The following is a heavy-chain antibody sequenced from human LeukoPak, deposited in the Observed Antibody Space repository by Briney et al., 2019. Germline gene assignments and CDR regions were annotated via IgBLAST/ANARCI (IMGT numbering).Heavy chain of an antibody. CDR3: ASLSDAFDI. J-gene: IGHJ3*02. CDR2: ISYDGSNK. CDR1: GFTFSSYA. Sequence: GGSLRLSCAASGFTFSSYAMHWVRKAPGKGLEWVAVISYDGSNKYYADSVKGRFTISRDNSKNTLYLQMNSLRAEDTAVYYCASLSDAFDIWGQGTMVTVSS. V-gene: IGHV3-30-3*01.